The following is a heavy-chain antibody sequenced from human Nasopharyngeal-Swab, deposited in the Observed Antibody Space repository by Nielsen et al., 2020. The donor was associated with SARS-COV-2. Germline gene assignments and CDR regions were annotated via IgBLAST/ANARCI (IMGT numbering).Heavy chain of an antibody. CDR1: GFTFSSYE. D-gene: IGHD3-3*01. V-gene: IGHV3-48*03. CDR2: ISSSGSTI. J-gene: IGHJ4*02. CDR3: AREPELRFLEWLTYYFDY. Sequence: GESLKISCAASGFTFSSYEMNWVRQAPGKGPEWVSYISSSGSTIYYADSVKGRFTISRDNAKNSLYLQMNSLRAEDTAVYYCAREPELRFLEWLTYYFDYWGQGTLVTVSS.